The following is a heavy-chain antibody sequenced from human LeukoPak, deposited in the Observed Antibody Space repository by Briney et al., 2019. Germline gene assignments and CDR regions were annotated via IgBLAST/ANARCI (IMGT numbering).Heavy chain of an antibody. J-gene: IGHJ4*02. V-gene: IGHV4-31*02. D-gene: IGHD6-6*01. CDR2: FDSSGRT. CDR3: ARESTSSSSSFYFDP. Sequence: PSETLSLTCRVSGDSINSATYSWTWIRQHPGKGLEWVGYFDSSGRTYYNPSLKNRVTISRDTSANQFSLNLGSVTAADTAMYYCARESTSSSSSFYFDPWGRGTLVTVSS. CDR1: GDSINSATYS.